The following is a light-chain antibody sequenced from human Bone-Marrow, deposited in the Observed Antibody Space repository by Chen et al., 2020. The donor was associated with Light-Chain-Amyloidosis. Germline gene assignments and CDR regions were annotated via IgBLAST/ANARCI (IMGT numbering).Light chain of an antibody. CDR3: SSYTTSSNWV. CDR2: EVT. J-gene: IGLJ3*02. CDR1: SSDVGGYNY. V-gene: IGLV2-14*01. Sequence: QSALTQPASVSGSPGQSITITCTGTSSDVGGYNYVSWLQQHPGKAPKLIIYEVTNRPSGVPDRFSVSKSGHTASLTISGLQAEDEADYYCSSYTTSSNWVFGGGTKVTVL.